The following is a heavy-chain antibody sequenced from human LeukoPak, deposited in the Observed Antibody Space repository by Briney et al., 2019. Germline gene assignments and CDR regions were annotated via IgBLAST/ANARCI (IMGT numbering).Heavy chain of an antibody. CDR3: ARILSVGDRGFDAFDI. CDR2: IDWDDDK. J-gene: IGHJ3*02. V-gene: IGHV2-70*01. Sequence: SGPTLVNPTQTLTLTCTFSGFSLSTTGMCVAWIRQPPGKALEWLALIDWDDDKFYSTSLKTRLTISKDTSKNQVVLTMTNMDPVDTATYYCARILSVGDRGFDAFDIWGPGTMLTVSS. D-gene: IGHD3-16*01. CDR1: GFSLSTTGMC.